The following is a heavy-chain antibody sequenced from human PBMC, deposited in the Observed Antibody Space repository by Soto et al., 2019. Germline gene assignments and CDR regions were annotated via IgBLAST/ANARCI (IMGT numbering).Heavy chain of an antibody. CDR2: IIPIFGTA. Sequence: GASVKVSCKASGGTFSSYAISWVRQAPGQGPEWMGGIIPIFGTANYAQRFQGRVTITADESTSTAYMELSSLRSEDTAVYYCARDLRNYYYGMDVWGQGTTVTVSS. CDR3: ARDLRNYYYGMDV. CDR1: GGTFSSYA. J-gene: IGHJ6*02. V-gene: IGHV1-69*13.